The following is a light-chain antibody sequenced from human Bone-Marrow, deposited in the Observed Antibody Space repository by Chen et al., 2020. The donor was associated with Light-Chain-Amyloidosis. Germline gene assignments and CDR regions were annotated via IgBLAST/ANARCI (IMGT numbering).Light chain of an antibody. J-gene: IGLJ2*01. CDR3: CSYGGRGSLDVV. CDR1: SSDVGSYNL. Sequence: QSALTQPASVSGSPGQSINLSCTETSSDVGSYNLVSWYQQHPDKAPKLMIYEDNIRPSGVSSRFSGSKSGNTASLTISGLQAEDQADYYCCSYGGRGSLDVVFGGGTKLTVL. V-gene: IGLV2-23*01. CDR2: EDN.